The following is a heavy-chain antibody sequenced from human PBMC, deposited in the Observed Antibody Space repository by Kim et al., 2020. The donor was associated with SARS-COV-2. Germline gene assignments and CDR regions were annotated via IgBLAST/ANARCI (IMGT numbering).Heavy chain of an antibody. CDR1: GYTFTSYG. V-gene: IGHV1-18*01. CDR2: ISAYNCNT. J-gene: IGHJ6*02. Sequence: ASVKVSCKASGYTFTSYGISWVRQAPGQGLEWMGWISAYNCNTNYAQKLQGRVTMTTDTSTSTAYIELRSLRSDDTAVYYCARDFHVYYYGMDVWGQGTTVTVSS. CDR3: ARDFHVYYYGMDV.